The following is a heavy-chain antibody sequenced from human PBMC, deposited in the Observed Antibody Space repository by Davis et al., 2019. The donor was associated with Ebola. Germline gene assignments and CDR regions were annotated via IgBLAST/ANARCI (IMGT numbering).Heavy chain of an antibody. CDR1: GYTFNSYY. J-gene: IGHJ1*01. V-gene: IGHV1-46*02. Sequence: ASVKVSCKASGYTFNSYYIHWVRQAPGQGLEWMGIINPSGGSTSYAQKFQGRVTMTRDTSTSTVYMELSSLRSEDTAVYYCARDTLLWFGELLYNREEYFQHWGQGTLVTVSS. CDR3: ARDTLLWFGELLYNREEYFQH. D-gene: IGHD3-10*01. CDR2: INPSGGST.